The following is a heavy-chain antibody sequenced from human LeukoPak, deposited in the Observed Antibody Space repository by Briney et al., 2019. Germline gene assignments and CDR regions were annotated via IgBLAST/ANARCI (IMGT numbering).Heavy chain of an antibody. CDR2: IITNSSCL. J-gene: IGHJ4*02. CDR1: GFTFSSYR. Sequence: RGSLGLSCAASGFTFSSYRMHWVGQDPGKGLEWVSSIITNSSCLYYADSVQGRLSISRDNAKNALYLQMNGLKAEDTAVYHCARDYRRYYYDSSGYYPGDYWGQGTRVTVSS. CDR3: ARDYRRYYYDSSGYYPGDY. V-gene: IGHV3-21*04. D-gene: IGHD3-22*01.